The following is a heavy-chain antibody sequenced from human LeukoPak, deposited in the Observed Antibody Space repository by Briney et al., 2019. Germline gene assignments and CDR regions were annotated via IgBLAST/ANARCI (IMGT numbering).Heavy chain of an antibody. V-gene: IGHV3-30*18. CDR2: ISYDGSNK. CDR3: AKDHLVVPAAIRNYYYYYGMDV. CDR1: GFTFSSYG. D-gene: IGHD2-2*02. Sequence: GGSLRLSCAASGFTFSSYGMHWVRQAPGKGLEWVAVISYDGSNKYYADSVKGRFTISRDNSKNTLYLQMNSLRAEDTAVYYCAKDHLVVPAAIRNYYYYYGMDVWGQGTTVTVSS. J-gene: IGHJ6*02.